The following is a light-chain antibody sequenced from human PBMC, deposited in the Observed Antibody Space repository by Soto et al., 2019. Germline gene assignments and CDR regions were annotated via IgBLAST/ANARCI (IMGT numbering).Light chain of an antibody. CDR3: QQYGSSPWT. J-gene: IGKJ1*01. V-gene: IGKV3-20*01. CDR2: GAS. Sequence: EIVLTQSPGTLSSSPGERATLSCRASQSVSSSYLAWYQQIPGQAPRLLIYGASSRATAIPDTFSGSGSGTDFTLTISRLEPEDFAVYFCQQYGSSPWTFGQGTKVDIK. CDR1: QSVSSSY.